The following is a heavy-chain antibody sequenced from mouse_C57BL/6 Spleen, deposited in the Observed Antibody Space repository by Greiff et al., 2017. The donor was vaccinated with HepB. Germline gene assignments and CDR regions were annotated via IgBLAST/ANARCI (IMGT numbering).Heavy chain of an antibody. CDR3: TVFITTVVAPLDY. CDR1: GFNIKDYY. J-gene: IGHJ2*01. CDR2: IDPEDGDT. Sequence: VQLQESGAELVRPGASVKLSCTASGFNIKDYYMHWVKQRPEQGLEWIGRIDPEDGDTEYAPKFQGKATMTADTSSNTAYLQLSSLTSEDTAVYYCTVFITTVVAPLDYWGQGTTLTVSS. D-gene: IGHD1-1*01. V-gene: IGHV14-1*01.